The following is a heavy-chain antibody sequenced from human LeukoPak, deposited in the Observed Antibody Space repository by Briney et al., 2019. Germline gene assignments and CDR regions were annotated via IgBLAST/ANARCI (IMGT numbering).Heavy chain of an antibody. J-gene: IGHJ4*02. V-gene: IGHV3-48*04. Sequence: PGGSLRLSCAASGFTFSSYSMNWVRQAPGKGLEWVSYISSSSSTIYYADSVKGRFTISRDNAKNSLYLQMNSLRAEDTAVYYCARDSGSYYRQLDYWGQGTLVTVSS. D-gene: IGHD1-26*01. CDR2: ISSSSSTI. CDR1: GFTFSSYS. CDR3: ARDSGSYYRQLDY.